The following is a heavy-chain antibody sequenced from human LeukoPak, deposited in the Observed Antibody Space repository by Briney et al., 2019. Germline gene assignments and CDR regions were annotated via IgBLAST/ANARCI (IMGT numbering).Heavy chain of an antibody. D-gene: IGHD3-16*02. CDR1: GFTFSSYS. CDR3: AKGGVWGSYRGIDY. V-gene: IGHV3-21*04. Sequence: GGSLRLSCAASGFTFSSYSMNWVRQAPGKGLEWVSSISSSSSYIYYADSVKGRFTISRDNAKNSLYLQMNSLRAEDTAVYYCAKGGVWGSYRGIDYWGQGTLVTVSS. CDR2: ISSSSSYI. J-gene: IGHJ4*02.